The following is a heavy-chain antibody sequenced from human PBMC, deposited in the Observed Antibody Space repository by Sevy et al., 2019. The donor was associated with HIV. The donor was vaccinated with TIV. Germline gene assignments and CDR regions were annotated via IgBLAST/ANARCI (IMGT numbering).Heavy chain of an antibody. Sequence: GGSLRLSCAASEFTVSSNYMSWVRQAPGKGLEWVSVIYSGGSTYYADSVKGRFTISRDNSQNTVYLQMNSLRAEDTVVYYCAREDIVLGEGNYYGMDVWGQGTTVTVSS. CDR3: AREDIVLGEGNYYGMDV. CDR1: EFTVSSNY. V-gene: IGHV3-53*01. D-gene: IGHD2-15*01. CDR2: IYSGGST. J-gene: IGHJ6*02.